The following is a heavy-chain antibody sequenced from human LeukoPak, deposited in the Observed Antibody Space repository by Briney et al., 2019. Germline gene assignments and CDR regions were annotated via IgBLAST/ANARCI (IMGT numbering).Heavy chain of an antibody. CDR3: ARTIGSKNAFDI. CDR2: ISIDGTST. D-gene: IGHD3-9*01. CDR1: GFTFSTYW. Sequence: GGSLRLSCAASGFTFSTYWMHWVRQAPGKGLVWVSRISIDGTSTNYADPVKGRFTISRDNGNNTLYLQMNSLRAEDTAVYYCARTIGSKNAFDIWGQGTMVTVSS. J-gene: IGHJ3*02. V-gene: IGHV3-74*01.